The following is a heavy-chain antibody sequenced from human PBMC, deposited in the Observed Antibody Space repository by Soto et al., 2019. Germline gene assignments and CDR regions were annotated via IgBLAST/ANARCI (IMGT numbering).Heavy chain of an antibody. D-gene: IGHD6-6*01. CDR2: IYYSGST. J-gene: IGHJ4*02. CDR1: GGSISSGDYY. Sequence: QVQLQESGPGLVKPSQTLSLTCTFSGGSISSGDYYWSWIRQPPGKGLEWIGYIYYSGSTYYNPSHTSRVTISVDTSKNQFYLKLSSVTAADTAVYYCAREMGSSSGPVDYWGQGTLVTVSS. CDR3: AREMGSSSGPVDY. V-gene: IGHV4-30-4*01.